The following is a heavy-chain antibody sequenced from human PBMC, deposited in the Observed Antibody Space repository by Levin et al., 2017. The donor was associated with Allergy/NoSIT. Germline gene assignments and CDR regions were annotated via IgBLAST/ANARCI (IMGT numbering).Heavy chain of an antibody. CDR2: INSNSGGT. D-gene: IGHD4-17*01. CDR3: ARETDGDYYFDY. V-gene: IGHV1-2*02. CDR1: GYRFTGYY. Sequence: AASVKVSCKASGYRFTGYYMHWVRQAPGQGLEWMGWINSNSGGTKYAQKFQGRVTMTRDTSVSIAYLELSRLTSDDTAVYFCARETDGDYYFDYWGQGTLVTVSS. J-gene: IGHJ4*02.